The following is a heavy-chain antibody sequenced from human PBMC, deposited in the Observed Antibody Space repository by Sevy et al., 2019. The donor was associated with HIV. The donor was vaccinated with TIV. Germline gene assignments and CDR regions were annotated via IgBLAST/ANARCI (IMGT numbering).Heavy chain of an antibody. D-gene: IGHD3-22*01. J-gene: IGHJ6*02. CDR2: IKSKTDGGTT. Sequence: GGSLRLSCAASGFTFSNAWMNWVRQAPGKGLEWVGRIKSKTDGGTTDYAAPVKGRFTISRDDSKNTLYLQMNSLKTEDTAVYYCTTGNLMIEGVSSLYYYGMDVWGQGTTVTVSS. CDR3: TTGNLMIEGVSSLYYYGMDV. CDR1: GFTFSNAW. V-gene: IGHV3-15*07.